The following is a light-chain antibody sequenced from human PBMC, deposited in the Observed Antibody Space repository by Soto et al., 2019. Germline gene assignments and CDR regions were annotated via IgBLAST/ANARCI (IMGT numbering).Light chain of an antibody. Sequence: IVLTKSPATLSLSPGESATISCRAVESISTDLAWYQQKPGQAPRLLIYDASKRASGIPVRFSGSGSGTDFTLTISGLGPEDFAVYYCQQRTKWPPSWTFGQGTKVDIK. J-gene: IGKJ1*01. CDR1: ESISTD. V-gene: IGKV3-11*01. CDR2: DAS. CDR3: QQRTKWPPSWT.